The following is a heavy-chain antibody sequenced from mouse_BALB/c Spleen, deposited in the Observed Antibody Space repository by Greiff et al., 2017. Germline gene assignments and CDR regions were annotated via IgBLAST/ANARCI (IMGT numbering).Heavy chain of an antibody. CDR2: INPGSGGT. V-gene: IGHV1-54*03. CDR3: AVQDRGNYDYDAMDY. Sequence: QVQLQQSGAELVRPGTSVKVSCKASGYAFTNYLIEWVKQRPGQGLEWIGVINPGSGGTNYNEKFKGKATLTADKSSSTAYMQLSSLTSDDSAVYFCAVQDRGNYDYDAMDYWGQGTSVTVSS. J-gene: IGHJ4*01. CDR1: GYAFTNYL. D-gene: IGHD1-1*02.